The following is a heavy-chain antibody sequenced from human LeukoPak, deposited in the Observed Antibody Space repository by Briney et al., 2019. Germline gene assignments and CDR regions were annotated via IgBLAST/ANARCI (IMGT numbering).Heavy chain of an antibody. J-gene: IGHJ6*03. D-gene: IGHD2-8*02. Sequence: SETLSLTCTVSGGSISPYFWSWIRQPPGKGLEWIGYISYSGSTNYNPSLKSRVTISVDTSKNQFSMKLISVTAADTAVYFCARRRGQSSGPSYYYFYMDVWGKGTTVTVSS. CDR1: GGSISPYF. V-gene: IGHV4-59*01. CDR2: ISYSGST. CDR3: ARRRGQSSGPSYYYFYMDV.